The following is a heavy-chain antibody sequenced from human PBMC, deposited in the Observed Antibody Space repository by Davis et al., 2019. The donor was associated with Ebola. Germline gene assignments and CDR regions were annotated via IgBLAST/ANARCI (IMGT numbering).Heavy chain of an antibody. J-gene: IGHJ3*02. CDR3: ARILSAFDI. Sequence: PGGSLRLSCAVYGGSFSGYYWSWIRQPPGKGLEWIGEINHSGSTNYNPSLKSRVTISVDTSKNQFSLKLSSVTAADTAVYYCARILSAFDIWGQGTMVTVSS. V-gene: IGHV4-34*01. CDR1: GGSFSGYY. D-gene: IGHD2/OR15-2a*01. CDR2: INHSGST.